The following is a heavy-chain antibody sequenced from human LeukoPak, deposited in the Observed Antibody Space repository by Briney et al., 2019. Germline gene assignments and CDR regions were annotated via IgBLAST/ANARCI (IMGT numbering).Heavy chain of an antibody. D-gene: IGHD1-26*01. CDR2: MNPNSGNT. CDR3: ARGTRLLRGGRYCFDY. Sequence: ASVKVSCKASGYTFTSYDINWVRQATGQGLEWMGWMNPNSGNTGYAQKFQGRATMTRNTSISTAYMELSSLRSEDTAVYYCARGTRLLRGGRYCFDYWGQGTLVTVSS. V-gene: IGHV1-8*01. J-gene: IGHJ4*02. CDR1: GYTFTSYD.